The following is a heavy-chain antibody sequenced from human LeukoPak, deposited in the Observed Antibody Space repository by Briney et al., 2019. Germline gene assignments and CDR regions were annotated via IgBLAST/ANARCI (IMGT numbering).Heavy chain of an antibody. D-gene: IGHD5-12*01. CDR3: ASDTGREVATASFDY. J-gene: IGHJ4*02. V-gene: IGHV3-30-3*01. Sequence: GRSLRLSCAASGFTFSSYAMHWVRQAPGKGLEWVAVISYDGSNKYYADSVKGRFTISRDNSKNTLYLQMNSLRAEDTAVYYCASDTGREVATASFDYWGQGTLVTVSS. CDR2: ISYDGSNK. CDR1: GFTFSSYA.